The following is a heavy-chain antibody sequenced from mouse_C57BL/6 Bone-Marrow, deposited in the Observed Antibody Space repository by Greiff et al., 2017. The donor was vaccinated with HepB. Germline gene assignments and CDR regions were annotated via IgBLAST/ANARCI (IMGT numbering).Heavy chain of an antibody. V-gene: IGHV1-26*01. CDR1: GYTFTDYY. D-gene: IGHD1-1*01. CDR2: INPNNGGT. CDR3: AMEITTVVAPYFDY. J-gene: IGHJ2*01. Sequence: VQLQQSGPELVKPGASVKISCKASGYTFTDYYMNWVKQSHGKSLEWIGDINPNNGGTSYNQKFKGKATLTVDKSSSTAYMELRSLTSEDSAVYYSAMEITTVVAPYFDYWGQGTTLTVSS.